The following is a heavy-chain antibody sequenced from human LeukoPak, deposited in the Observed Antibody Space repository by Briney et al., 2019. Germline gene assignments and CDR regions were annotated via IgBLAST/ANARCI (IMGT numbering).Heavy chain of an antibody. CDR1: GFTFSSYA. J-gene: IGHJ2*01. CDR2: LWYDGNNE. Sequence: HPGGSLRLSCAASGFTFSSYAMHWVRQAPGKGLEWVALLWYDGNNEYYADSVKGRFTISRDDSKNTLYLQMNSLRAEDTAAYYCARDQGVRLVPLWYFDVWGRGTLVTVSS. D-gene: IGHD6-19*01. CDR3: ARDQGVRLVPLWYFDV. V-gene: IGHV3-33*01.